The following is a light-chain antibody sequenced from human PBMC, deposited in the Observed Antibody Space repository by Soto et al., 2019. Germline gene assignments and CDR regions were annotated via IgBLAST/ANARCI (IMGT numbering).Light chain of an antibody. Sequence: DIQMTHSPTSVSASVGYRFVITCRASQGISSWLAWYQQKPGKAPKLLIYAASSLQSGVPSRLSGSGYGTDLTITISSLKNEDFETYYCQQANSSPLTFGGGTQVDIK. CDR2: AAS. CDR3: QQANSSPLT. CDR1: QGISSW. J-gene: IGKJ4*01. V-gene: IGKV1-12*01.